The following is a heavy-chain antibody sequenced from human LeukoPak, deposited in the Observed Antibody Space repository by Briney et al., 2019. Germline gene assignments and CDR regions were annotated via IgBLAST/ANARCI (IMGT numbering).Heavy chain of an antibody. D-gene: IGHD2-8*01. Sequence: NSSETLSLTCTVSGGSISSGSYYWSWIRQPAGKGLEWIGRIYTSGSTNYNPSLKSRVTISVDTSKNQFSLKLSSVTAADTAVYYCARESYDTSHDYWGQGTLVTVSS. CDR3: ARESYDTSHDY. CDR1: GGSISSGSYY. V-gene: IGHV4-61*02. CDR2: IYTSGST. J-gene: IGHJ4*02.